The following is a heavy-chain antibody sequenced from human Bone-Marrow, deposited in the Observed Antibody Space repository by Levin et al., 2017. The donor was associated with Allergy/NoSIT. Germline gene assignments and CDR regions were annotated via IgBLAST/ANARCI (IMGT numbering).Heavy chain of an antibody. Sequence: GGSLRLSCAASGFTFSSYGMHWVRQAPGKGLEWVAVISYDGSNKYYADSVKGRFTISRDNSKNTLYLQMNSLRAEDTAVYYCAKDFHSGNHDYWGQGTLVTVSS. CDR3: AKDFHSGNHDY. D-gene: IGHD1-26*01. J-gene: IGHJ4*02. CDR1: GFTFSSYG. V-gene: IGHV3-30*18. CDR2: ISYDGSNK.